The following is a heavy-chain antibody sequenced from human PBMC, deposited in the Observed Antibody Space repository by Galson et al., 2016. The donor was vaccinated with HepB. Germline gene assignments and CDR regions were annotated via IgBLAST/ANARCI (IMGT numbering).Heavy chain of an antibody. CDR2: IYSGGDT. CDR3: ARGSVAPMDV. J-gene: IGHJ6*02. D-gene: IGHD2-15*01. Sequence: SLRLSCAASGFTVSDTFVSWVRQAPGKGLEWVSVIYSGGDTYSADSVKGSFVISRDNSKNTVYLQMNGLRLDDTAVYFCARGSVAPMDVWGQGTPVTVSS. V-gene: IGHV3-66*01. CDR1: GFTVSDTF.